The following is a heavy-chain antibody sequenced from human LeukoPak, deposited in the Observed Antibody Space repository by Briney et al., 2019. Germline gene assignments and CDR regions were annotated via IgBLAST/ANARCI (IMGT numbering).Heavy chain of an antibody. CDR2: IYYSGST. Sequence: SETLSLTCTVSGGSISSGDYYWNWIRQPPGKGLEWIGYIYYSGSTSYNPSLKSRLTISVDTSKNQFSLKLSSVTAADTAVYYCARAPQWLLDYWGQGTLVTVSS. J-gene: IGHJ4*02. CDR1: GGSISSGDYY. V-gene: IGHV4-30-4*01. CDR3: ARAPQWLLDY. D-gene: IGHD5-12*01.